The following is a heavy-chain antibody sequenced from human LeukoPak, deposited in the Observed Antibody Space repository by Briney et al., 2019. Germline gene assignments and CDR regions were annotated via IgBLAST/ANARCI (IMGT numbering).Heavy chain of an antibody. CDR3: AREPGNYDFWSGYYSHYYYMDV. Sequence: TSETLSLTCTVSGGSISSYYWSWIRQPAGKGLEWIGRIYTSGSTNYNPSLKSRVTMSVDTSKNQFSLKLSSVTAADTAVYYCAREPGNYDFWSGYYSHYYYMDVWGKGTTVTVSS. D-gene: IGHD3-3*01. J-gene: IGHJ6*03. V-gene: IGHV4-4*07. CDR1: GGSISSYY. CDR2: IYTSGST.